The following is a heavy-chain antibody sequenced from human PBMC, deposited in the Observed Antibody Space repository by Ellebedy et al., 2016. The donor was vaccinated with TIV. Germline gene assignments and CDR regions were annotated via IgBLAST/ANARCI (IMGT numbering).Heavy chain of an antibody. Sequence: PGGSLRLSCAASGFTVSSNYMSWVRQAPGKGLEWVSVIYSGGSTYYADSVKGRFTISRDNAKNSLYLQMNSLRDEDTAVYYCARDPDGLYPQGDYWGQGTLVTVSS. CDR3: ARDPDGLYPQGDY. J-gene: IGHJ4*02. V-gene: IGHV3-53*01. D-gene: IGHD2-2*02. CDR2: IYSGGST. CDR1: GFTVSSNY.